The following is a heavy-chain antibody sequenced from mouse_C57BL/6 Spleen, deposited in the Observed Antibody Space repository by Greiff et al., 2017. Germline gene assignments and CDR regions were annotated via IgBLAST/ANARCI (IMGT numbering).Heavy chain of an antibody. J-gene: IGHJ3*01. CDR2: INPSSGYT. Sequence: VHLVESGAELARPGASVKMSCKASGYTFTSYTMHWVKQRPGQGLEWIGYINPSSGYTKYNQKFKDKATLTADKSSSTAYMQLSSLTSEDSAVYYCARAGTAQATGFAYWGQGTLVTVSA. CDR3: ARAGTAQATGFAY. V-gene: IGHV1-4*01. CDR1: GYTFTSYT. D-gene: IGHD3-2*02.